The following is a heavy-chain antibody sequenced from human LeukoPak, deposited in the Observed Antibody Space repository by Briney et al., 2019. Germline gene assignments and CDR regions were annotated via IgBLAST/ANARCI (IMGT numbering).Heavy chain of an antibody. Sequence: SETLSLTCAVYGGSFSGYYWSWIRRPPGKGLEWIGEIKRSGSTNYNPSLKSRVTISVDTSKKQFSLKLSSVTAADTAVYYCARGVGAAAGLPPFDYWGQGTLVTVSS. CDR2: IKRSGST. J-gene: IGHJ4*02. CDR3: ARGVGAAAGLPPFDY. V-gene: IGHV4-34*01. CDR1: GGSFSGYY. D-gene: IGHD6-13*01.